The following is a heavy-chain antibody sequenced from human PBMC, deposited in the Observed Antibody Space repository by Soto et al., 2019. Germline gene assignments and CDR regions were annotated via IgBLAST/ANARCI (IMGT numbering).Heavy chain of an antibody. CDR3: AHAYGGTSWPKAAFDV. CDR1: GFSLSADGVA. CDR2: IYWDDDT. J-gene: IGHJ3*01. D-gene: IGHD2-2*01. Sequence: ITLKESGPTLVKPTQSLTLTCTFSGFSLSADGVAVGWIRQPPGKALEWLALIYWDDDTRYRPSLKSRLTITKDTSKNHVVLTMINLDPVDTATYYCAHAYGGTSWPKAAFDVWGQGTVVTVSS. V-gene: IGHV2-5*02.